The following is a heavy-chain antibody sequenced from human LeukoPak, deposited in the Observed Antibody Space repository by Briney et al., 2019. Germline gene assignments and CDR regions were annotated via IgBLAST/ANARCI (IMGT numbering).Heavy chain of an antibody. D-gene: IGHD3-22*01. CDR1: GSTLSSSW. J-gene: IGHJ4*02. V-gene: IGHV3-74*01. CDR2: ISSGGGSR. CDR3: AKDPQGIVVVALAFGY. Sequence: PGGSLRLSCAASGSTLSSSWMHWVRHVPGRGLVWVSRISSGGGSRDYADPVKGRFTISRDNSKNTLYLQMNSLRAEDTAVYYCAKDPQGIVVVALAFGYWGQGTLVTVSS.